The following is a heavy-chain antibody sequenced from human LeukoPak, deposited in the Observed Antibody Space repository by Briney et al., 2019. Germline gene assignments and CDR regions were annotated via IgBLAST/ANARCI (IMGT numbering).Heavy chain of an antibody. Sequence: ASVKVSCKVSGYTLTELSMHWVRQAPGKGLEWMGGFHPEDGETIYAQKFQGRVTMTEDTCTSTVYMELSSLRSEDTAVYYCARESLRGLVVVAATLLRGNWFDPWGQGTLVTVSS. CDR2: FHPEDGET. J-gene: IGHJ5*02. CDR3: ARESLRGLVVVAATLLRGNWFDP. CDR1: GYTLTELS. D-gene: IGHD2-15*01. V-gene: IGHV1-24*01.